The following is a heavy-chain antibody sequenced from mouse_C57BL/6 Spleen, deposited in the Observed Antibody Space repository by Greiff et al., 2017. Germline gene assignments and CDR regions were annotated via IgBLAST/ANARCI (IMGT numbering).Heavy chain of an antibody. CDR1: GFTFSNYW. J-gene: IGHJ1*03. CDR3: TGRRGYFDV. Sequence: EVQLMESGGGLVQPGGSMKLSCVASGFTFSNYWMNWVRQSPEKGLEWVAQIRLKSDNYATHYAESVKGRFTISRDDSKSSVYLQMNNLRAEDTGIYYCTGRRGYFDVWGTGTTVTVSS. CDR2: IRLKSDNYAT. V-gene: IGHV6-3*01. D-gene: IGHD3-2*02.